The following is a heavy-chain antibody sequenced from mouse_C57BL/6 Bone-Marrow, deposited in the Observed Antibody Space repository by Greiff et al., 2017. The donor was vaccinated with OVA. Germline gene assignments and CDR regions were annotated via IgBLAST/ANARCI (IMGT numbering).Heavy chain of an antibody. Sequence: DVKLVESGGGLVQPGDSLSLSCAASGFTFTNYYMSWARQPPGKALEWLAFIRNKPNGSTTEYSASVKGRFTISRDNSQSILYLQMNALRAEDSATYYCARYKGRVAVDYFDYWGQGTALTVSS. V-gene: IGHV7-3*01. J-gene: IGHJ2*01. D-gene: IGHD1-1*01. CDR2: IRNKPNGSTT. CDR3: ARYKGRVAVDYFDY. CDR1: GFTFTNYY.